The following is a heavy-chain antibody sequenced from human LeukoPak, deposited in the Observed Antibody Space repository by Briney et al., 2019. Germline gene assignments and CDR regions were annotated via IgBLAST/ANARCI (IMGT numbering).Heavy chain of an antibody. D-gene: IGHD3-22*01. CDR2: IIPTFGTA. CDR1: GGPFSSYA. J-gene: IGHJ4*02. CDR3: ARGYYDSSGYYYLFDY. V-gene: IGHV1-69*01. Sequence: ASVKVSFKASGGPFSSYAISWVRPAPGQGLEWMGGIIPTFGTANYAQKFQGRVTITADESTSTAYMELSSLRSEDTAVYYCARGYYDSSGYYYLFDYWGQGTLVTVSS.